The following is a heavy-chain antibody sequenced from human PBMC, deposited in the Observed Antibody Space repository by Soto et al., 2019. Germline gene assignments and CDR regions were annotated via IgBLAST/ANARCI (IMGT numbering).Heavy chain of an antibody. CDR1: GFTFSSYG. CDR2: TSYDGSDT. Sequence: QVQLVESGGGVVQPGRSLGLSCAASGFTFSSYGMHWVRQAPGKGLEWVAVTSYDGSDTYYADSVKGRFSISRDNSKNTLYLQMNSLRAEYTAMYYCAREGYDTSGYYADYWGQGTLVTVAS. V-gene: IGHV3-30*03. J-gene: IGHJ4*02. D-gene: IGHD3-22*01. CDR3: AREGYDTSGYYADY.